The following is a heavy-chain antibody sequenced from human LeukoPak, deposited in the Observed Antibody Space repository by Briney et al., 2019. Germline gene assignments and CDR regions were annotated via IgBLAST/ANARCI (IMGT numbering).Heavy chain of an antibody. CDR2: INPSGGST. J-gene: IGHJ4*02. D-gene: IGHD2-15*01. V-gene: IGHV1-46*01. Sequence: ASVKVSCKASGYTFTSYYMHWVRQAPGQGLEWMGIINPSGGSTSYAQKFQGRVTMTRDMSTSTVYMELSRLRSDDTAVYYCARIGRYCSGGSCDGYWGQGTLVTVSS. CDR3: ARIGRYCSGGSCDGY. CDR1: GYTFTSYY.